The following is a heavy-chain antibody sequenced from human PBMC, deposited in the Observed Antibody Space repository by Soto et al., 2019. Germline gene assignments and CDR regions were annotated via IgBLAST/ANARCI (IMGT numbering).Heavy chain of an antibody. J-gene: IGHJ4*02. Sequence: EVQLVESGGGLVQPGGSLRLYCAASGFTVSNNYISWVRQAPGKGLEWVSVIYGDGSTYYADSVKGRFTISRDNSKHTMYLQMNSLRAEDTAVYYCTREADDYVWGSSRPELDYWGQGTLVTVSS. CDR2: IYGDGST. CDR3: TREADDYVWGSSRPELDY. CDR1: GFTVSNNY. V-gene: IGHV3-66*01. D-gene: IGHD3-16*02.